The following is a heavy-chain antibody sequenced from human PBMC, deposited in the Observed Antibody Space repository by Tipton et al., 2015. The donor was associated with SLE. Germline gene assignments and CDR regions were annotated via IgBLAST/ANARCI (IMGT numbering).Heavy chain of an antibody. CDR1: GGSFSGYY. V-gene: IGHV4-34*01. D-gene: IGHD1-26*01. CDR3: ARHLDGTYGAHAFDI. J-gene: IGHJ3*02. Sequence: TLSLTCAVYGGSFSGYYWSWIRQPPGKGLEWIGEINHSGSTNYNPSLKSRVTISADTSKNQFSLKLSSVTAADTAVYYCARHLDGTYGAHAFDIWGQGTMVTVSS. CDR2: INHSGST.